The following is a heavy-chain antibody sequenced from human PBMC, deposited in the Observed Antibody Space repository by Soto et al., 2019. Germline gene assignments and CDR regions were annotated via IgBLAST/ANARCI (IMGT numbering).Heavy chain of an antibody. CDR1: GGSISSSSYY. Sequence: SETLSLTCTVSGGSISSSSYYWVWIRQPPGKGLEWIGSIYYSGTTYYNPSLKSRVTISVDTSKNQFSLKLRSVTAADTAVYYCARQTPDYLGSVGWFDPWGQGTLVTVSS. J-gene: IGHJ5*02. CDR3: ARQTPDYLGSVGWFDP. D-gene: IGHD1-26*01. CDR2: IYYSGTT. V-gene: IGHV4-39*01.